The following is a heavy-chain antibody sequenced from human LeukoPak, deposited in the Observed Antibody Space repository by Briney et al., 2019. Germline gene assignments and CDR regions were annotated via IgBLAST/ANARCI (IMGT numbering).Heavy chain of an antibody. V-gene: IGHV4-59*08. CDR3: ARHGSGSVAAPKY. CDR2: IYYSGIT. J-gene: IGHJ4*02. CDR1: GVSITTYY. Sequence: SETLSLTCTVSGVSITTYYWTWIRQSPGKGLEWIGYIYYSGITKYNPSLKSRVTISVDTSKNQFSLNLTSVTAADTAVYYCARHGSGSVAAPKYWGQGALVTVSS. D-gene: IGHD4-23*01.